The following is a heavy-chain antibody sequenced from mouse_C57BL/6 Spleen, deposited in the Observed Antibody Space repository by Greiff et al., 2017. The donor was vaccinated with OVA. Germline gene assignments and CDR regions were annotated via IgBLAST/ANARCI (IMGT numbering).Heavy chain of an antibody. CDR1: GYTFTDYE. CDR3: TRWGYDYDAY. CDR2: IDPETGGT. Sequence: QVQLQQSGAELVRPGASVTLSCKASGYTFTDYEMHWVKQTPVHGLEWIGAIDPETGGTAYNQKFKGKAILTADKSSSTAYMELRSLTSEDSAVYYCTRWGYDYDAYWGQGTLVTVSA. V-gene: IGHV1-15*01. J-gene: IGHJ3*01. D-gene: IGHD2-4*01.